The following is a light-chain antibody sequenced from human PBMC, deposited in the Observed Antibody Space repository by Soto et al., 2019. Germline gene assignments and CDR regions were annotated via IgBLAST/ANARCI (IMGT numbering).Light chain of an antibody. Sequence: EIVMTQSPATLSVSPGERATLSCRASQSVGINLAWYQRKPGQAPRLLIYAASSRATGIPARFSGSGSRTEFTLTISSLQSEDSAVYYCQQYNDWPISFGHGTRLEIK. CDR2: AAS. J-gene: IGKJ5*01. CDR1: QSVGIN. CDR3: QQYNDWPIS. V-gene: IGKV3-15*01.